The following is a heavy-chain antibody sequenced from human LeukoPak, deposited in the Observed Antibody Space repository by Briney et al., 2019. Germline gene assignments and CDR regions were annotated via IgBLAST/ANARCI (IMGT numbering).Heavy chain of an antibody. CDR3: ARDLGHIVVVIAHDY. Sequence: ALVKVSCKASGYTFTGCYMHWVRQAPGQGLEWMGWINPNSGGTNYAQKFQGRVTMTRDTSISTAYMELSRLRSDDTAVYYCARDLGHIVVVIAHDYWGQGTLVTVSS. V-gene: IGHV1-2*02. J-gene: IGHJ4*02. D-gene: IGHD2-21*01. CDR2: INPNSGGT. CDR1: GYTFTGCY.